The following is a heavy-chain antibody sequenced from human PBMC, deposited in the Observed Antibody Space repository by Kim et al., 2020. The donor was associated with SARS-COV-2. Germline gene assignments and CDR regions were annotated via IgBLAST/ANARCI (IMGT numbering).Heavy chain of an antibody. CDR3: AKDSGDPTNIYFDY. Sequence: GGSLRLSCAASGFTFSSYGMHWVRQAPGKGLEWVAVISYDGSNKYYADSVKGRFTISRDNSKNTLYLQMNSLRAEDTAVYYCAKDSGDPTNIYFDYWGQG. D-gene: IGHD2-21*02. CDR2: ISYDGSNK. V-gene: IGHV3-30*18. CDR1: GFTFSSYG. J-gene: IGHJ4*02.